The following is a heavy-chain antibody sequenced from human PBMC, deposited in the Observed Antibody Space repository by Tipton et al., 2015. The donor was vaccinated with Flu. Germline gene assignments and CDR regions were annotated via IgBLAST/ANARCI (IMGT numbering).Heavy chain of an antibody. CDR1: GGSISSYY. CDR2: IYYSGST. Sequence: TLSLTCTVSGGSISSYYWSWIRQPPGKGLEWIGYIYYSGSTNYNPSLKSRVTISVDTSKNQFSLKLSSVTAADTAVYYCARVWSPFNFGVPDPNYYYYYMDVWGKGTTVTVSS. CDR3: ARVWSPFNFGVPDPNYYYYYMDV. V-gene: IGHV4-59*01. J-gene: IGHJ6*03. D-gene: IGHD3-3*01.